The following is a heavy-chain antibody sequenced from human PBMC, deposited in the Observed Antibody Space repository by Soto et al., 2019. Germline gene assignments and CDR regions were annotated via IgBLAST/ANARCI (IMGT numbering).Heavy chain of an antibody. D-gene: IGHD6-13*01. CDR1: GFTFNNYA. CDR3: AKGALGSSSWYDFDY. V-gene: IGHV3-23*01. J-gene: IGHJ4*02. Sequence: EVQLLESGGGLVQPGGSLRLSCAASGFTFNNYAMNWVRHAPGKGLEWVSSISGSGGSTYYADSVKGRFTISRDNSKNTLYLQMNSLRAEDTAVYYCAKGALGSSSWYDFDYWGQGIRVTVYS. CDR2: ISGSGGST.